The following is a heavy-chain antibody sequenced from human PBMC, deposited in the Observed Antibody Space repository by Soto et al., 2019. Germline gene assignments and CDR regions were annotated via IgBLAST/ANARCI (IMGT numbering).Heavy chain of an antibody. D-gene: IGHD3-3*01. CDR2: INHSGST. CDR3: ARGSYDFWSGYFKGVLNWFDP. V-gene: IGHV4-34*01. J-gene: IGHJ5*02. CDR1: GGSFSGYY. Sequence: PSETLSLTCAVYGGSFSGYYWSWIRQPPGKGLEWIGEINHSGSTNYNPSLKSRVTISVDTSKNQFSLKLSSVTAADTAVYYCARGSYDFWSGYFKGVLNWFDPWGQGTLVTVSS.